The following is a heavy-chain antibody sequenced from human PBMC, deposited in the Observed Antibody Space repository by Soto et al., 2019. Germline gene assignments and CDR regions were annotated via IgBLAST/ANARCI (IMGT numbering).Heavy chain of an antibody. CDR2: IYYSGST. V-gene: IGHV4-59*01. Sequence: SETLSLTCTVSGGSISSYYWSWIRQPPGKGLEWIGYIYYSGSTNYNPSLKSRVTISVDTSKNQFSLKLSSVTAADTAVYYCERENSGTLSALWMDVSGQGPTVTVYS. D-gene: IGHD1-26*01. J-gene: IGHJ6*02. CDR3: ERENSGTLSALWMDV. CDR1: GGSISSYY.